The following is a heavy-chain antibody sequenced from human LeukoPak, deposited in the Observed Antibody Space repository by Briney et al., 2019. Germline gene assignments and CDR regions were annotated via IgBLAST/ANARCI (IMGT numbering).Heavy chain of an antibody. CDR1: GGSFSGYY. D-gene: IGHD6-13*01. CDR3: ASAKGIAAARGGWFDP. V-gene: IGHV4-34*01. J-gene: IGHJ5*02. CDR2: INHSGST. Sequence: PSETLSLTCAVYGGSFSGYYWSWLRQPPGKGLEWIGEINHSGSTNYNPSLKSRVTISVDTSKNQFSLKLSSVTAADTAVYYCASAKGIAAARGGWFDPWGQGTLVTVSS.